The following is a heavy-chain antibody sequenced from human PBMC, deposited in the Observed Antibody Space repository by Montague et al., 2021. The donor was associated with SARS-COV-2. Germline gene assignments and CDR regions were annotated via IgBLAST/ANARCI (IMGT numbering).Heavy chain of an antibody. CDR2: IYYRGTT. Sequence: SETLSLTCSVSGGSISSDYWSWIRQSPGKGLEWIGYIYYRGTTNYNPSLKSRVTFSVDTSKNQFSLKLISVTAADTAVYFCARGDRWSWFDPWGQGVLVTVSS. D-gene: IGHD5-24*01. J-gene: IGHJ5*02. V-gene: IGHV4-59*01. CDR3: ARGDRWSWFDP. CDR1: GGSISSDY.